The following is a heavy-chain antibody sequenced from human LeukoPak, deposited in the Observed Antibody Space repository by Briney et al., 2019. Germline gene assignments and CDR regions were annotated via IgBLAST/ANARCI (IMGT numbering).Heavy chain of an antibody. CDR1: GYSISSNNW. J-gene: IGHJ4*02. Sequence: KSSETLSLTCAVSGYSISSNNWWGWIRQPPGKGLKWIGYIYYSGSTYYNPSLKSRVTMSVDTSKNQLSLKLSSVTAVDTAVYYCAKMRGSSWYRGIDYWGQGTLVTVSS. D-gene: IGHD6-13*01. CDR3: AKMRGSSWYRGIDY. V-gene: IGHV4-28*01. CDR2: IYYSGST.